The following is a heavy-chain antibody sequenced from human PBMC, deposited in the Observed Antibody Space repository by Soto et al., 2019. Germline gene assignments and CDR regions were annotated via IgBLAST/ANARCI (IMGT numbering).Heavy chain of an antibody. CDR2: TYYRSKYYD. J-gene: IGHJ4*02. CDR3: ARAIHPTPGWYYFDS. Sequence: SQTLSLTCAISGGSVSSNSATCSWIRQSPSRGLEWLGRTYYRSKYYDECEASVRSRITVNADSSKNQFYLHLNSVSPEDTAVYYCARAIHPTPGWYYFDSWGQGSLVTVS. D-gene: IGHD2-15*01. V-gene: IGHV6-1*01. CDR1: GGSVSSNSAT.